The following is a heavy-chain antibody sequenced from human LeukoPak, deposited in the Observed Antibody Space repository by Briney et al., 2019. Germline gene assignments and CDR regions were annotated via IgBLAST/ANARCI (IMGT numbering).Heavy chain of an antibody. CDR1: GGSFSGYY. CDR2: INHSGST. D-gene: IGHD3-3*01. Sequence: PSETLSLTCAVYGGSFSGYYWSWIRQPPGKGLEWIGEINHSGSTNYNPSLKSRVTISVDTSKNQFSLKLSSVTAADTAVYYCARGDFWSGYPFNYWGQGTLLTVSS. V-gene: IGHV4-34*01. CDR3: ARGDFWSGYPFNY. J-gene: IGHJ4*02.